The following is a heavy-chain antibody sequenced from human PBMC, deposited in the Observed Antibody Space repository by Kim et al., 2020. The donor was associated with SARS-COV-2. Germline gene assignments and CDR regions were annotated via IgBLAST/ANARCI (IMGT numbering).Heavy chain of an antibody. V-gene: IGHV4-39*07. D-gene: IGHD3-22*01. J-gene: IGHJ6*02. Sequence: SETLSLTCTVSGGSISSSSYYWGWIRQPPGKGLEWIGSIYYSGSTYYNPSLKSRVTISVDTSKNQFSLKLSSVTAADTAVYYCARDGSYDSSGYYLYYYYYYGMDVWGQGTTVTVSS. CDR3: ARDGSYDSSGYYLYYYYYYGMDV. CDR2: IYYSGST. CDR1: GGSISSSSYY.